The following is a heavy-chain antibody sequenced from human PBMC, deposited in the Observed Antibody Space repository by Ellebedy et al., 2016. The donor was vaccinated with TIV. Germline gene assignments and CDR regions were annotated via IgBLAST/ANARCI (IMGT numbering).Heavy chain of an antibody. J-gene: IGHJ5*02. Sequence: SETLSLXXTVSGGSVSSGSYYWSWIRQPAGKGLEWIGRIYTSGSTNYNPSLKSRVTMSVDTSKNQFSLKLSSVTAADTAVYYCARDRYSSSPSPSWFDPWGQGTLVTVSS. D-gene: IGHD6-13*01. CDR1: GGSVSSGSYY. CDR2: IYTSGST. V-gene: IGHV4-61*02. CDR3: ARDRYSSSPSPSWFDP.